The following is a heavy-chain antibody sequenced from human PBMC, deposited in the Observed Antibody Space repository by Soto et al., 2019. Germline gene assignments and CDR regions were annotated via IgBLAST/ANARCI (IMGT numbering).Heavy chain of an antibody. J-gene: IGHJ4*02. CDR3: ARGITIFGVVYFDY. Sequence: SETLSLTCTVSGGSIASGGYYWRWIRQHPGKGLEWIGYIYYSGITYYTPSLKSRVTISVDTSKNQFYLNLSSVTAAATAVYYCARGITIFGVVYFDYWGQGTLVTV. CDR1: GGSIASGGYY. V-gene: IGHV4-31*03. D-gene: IGHD3-3*01. CDR2: IYYSGIT.